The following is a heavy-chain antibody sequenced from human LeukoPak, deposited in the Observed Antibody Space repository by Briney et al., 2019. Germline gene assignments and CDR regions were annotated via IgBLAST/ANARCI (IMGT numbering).Heavy chain of an antibody. CDR1: GFTFDDYG. V-gene: IGHV3-20*04. CDR2: INWDGGST. Sequence: GGSLRLSCAASGFTFDDYGMSWARQAPGKGLEWVSGINWDGGSTGYADSVKGRFTISRDNAKNFLYLQMNSLRAEDTALYYCARTVSSAGLSVDAFDIWGQGTMVTVSS. CDR3: ARTVSSAGLSVDAFDI. D-gene: IGHD5-12*01. J-gene: IGHJ3*02.